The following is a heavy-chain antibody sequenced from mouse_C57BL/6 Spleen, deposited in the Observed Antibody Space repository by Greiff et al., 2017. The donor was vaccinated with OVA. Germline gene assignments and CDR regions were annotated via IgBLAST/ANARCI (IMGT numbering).Heavy chain of an antibody. D-gene: IGHD2-3*01. V-gene: IGHV14-1*01. Sequence: EVQLQQSGAELVRPGASVKLSCTASGFNIKDYYMHWVTQRPEQGLEWIGRIDPEDGDTECAPKFQGQATMSADTYSNTVYLQLSSLTSEDTAVYYCTKAFYDGYDNDYWGQGTTLTVSS. J-gene: IGHJ2*01. CDR2: IDPEDGDT. CDR3: TKAFYDGYDNDY. CDR1: GFNIKDYY.